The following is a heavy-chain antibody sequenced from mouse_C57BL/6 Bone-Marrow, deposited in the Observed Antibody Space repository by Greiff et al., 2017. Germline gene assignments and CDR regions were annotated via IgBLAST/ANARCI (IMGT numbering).Heavy chain of an antibody. J-gene: IGHJ1*03. V-gene: IGHV5-17*01. D-gene: IGHD2-5*01. CDR2: ISSGSSTI. Sequence: EVMLVESGGGLVKPGGSLKLSCAASGFTFSDYGMHWVRQAPEKGLEWVAYISSGSSTIYYVDTVKGRFTISRDNAKNTLFLQMTSLRSEDTAMYYCARDSNYVCWYFDVWGTGTTVTVSS. CDR3: ARDSNYVCWYFDV. CDR1: GFTFSDYG.